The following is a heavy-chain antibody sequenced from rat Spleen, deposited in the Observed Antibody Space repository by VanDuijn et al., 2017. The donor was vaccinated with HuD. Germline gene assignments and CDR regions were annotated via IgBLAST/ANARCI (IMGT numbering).Heavy chain of an antibody. D-gene: IGHD1-11*01. CDR3: VKEANYGGLMDV. J-gene: IGHJ4*01. CDR2: ISTRGGST. Sequence: EVQLVESGGGLVQPERSMKLSCAASGFTFSNFPMAWVRQAPTKGLEWVATISTRGGSTYYRDSVRGRFTISRKNAENTVYLQMNSLRSEDTATYYCVKEANYGGLMDVWGQGASVTVSS. V-gene: IGHV5-46*01. CDR1: GFTFSNFP.